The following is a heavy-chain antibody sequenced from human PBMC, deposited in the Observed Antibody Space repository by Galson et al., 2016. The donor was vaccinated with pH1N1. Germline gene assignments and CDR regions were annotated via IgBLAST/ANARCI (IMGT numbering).Heavy chain of an antibody. D-gene: IGHD4-17*01. CDR2: IYNSGST. J-gene: IGHJ4*02. CDR1: GGSISSGGYY. Sequence: TLSLTCTVSGGSISSGGYYWSWIRQHPGKGLEWIGYIYNSGSTYYNPSLKSRVTISVDTSKNQFSLKLSSVTAAATAVYYCARGRRSTVTNNYFDYWGQGTLVTVSS. V-gene: IGHV4-31*03. CDR3: ARGRRSTVTNNYFDY.